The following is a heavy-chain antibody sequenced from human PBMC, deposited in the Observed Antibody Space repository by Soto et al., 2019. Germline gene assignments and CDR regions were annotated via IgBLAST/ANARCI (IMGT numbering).Heavy chain of an antibody. J-gene: IGHJ3*02. D-gene: IGHD3-3*02. CDR3: ARVLGNDAFDI. Sequence: SETLSLTCTVLCHSISTYYWSWIRQPPGKGLEWIGYIYYSGSTNYNPSLKSRVTISVDKSKNQFSLKLSSVTAADTAVYYCARVLGNDAFDIWGQGAMVS. CDR2: IYYSGST. CDR1: CHSISTYY. V-gene: IGHV4-59*12.